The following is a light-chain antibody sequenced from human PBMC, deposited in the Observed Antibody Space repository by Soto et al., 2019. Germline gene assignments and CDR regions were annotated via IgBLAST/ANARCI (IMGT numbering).Light chain of an antibody. CDR2: EVT. Sequence: QSVLTQPASVSGSPGQSITISCSGTSSDVGTYNLVSWYQQYPGKAPRLMIYEVTKRPSGVSNRFSGSKSGNTASLTISGLQPEDEADYYCCSYAGSSSSIFGTGTKLNVL. V-gene: IGLV2-23*02. CDR3: CSYAGSSSSI. J-gene: IGLJ1*01. CDR1: SSDVGTYNL.